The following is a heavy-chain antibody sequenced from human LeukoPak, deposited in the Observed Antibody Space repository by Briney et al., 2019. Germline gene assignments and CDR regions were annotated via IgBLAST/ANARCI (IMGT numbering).Heavy chain of an antibody. CDR2: INHSGST. D-gene: IGHD3-10*01. CDR1: GGSFSGYY. V-gene: IGHV4-34*01. J-gene: IGHJ5*02. CDR3: ARVPRYYYGSGSRRNWFDP. Sequence: SETLSLTCAVYGGSFSGYYWSWIRQPPGKGLEWIGEINHSGSTNYNPSLKSRVTISVDTSKNQFSLKLSSVTAADTAVYYCARVPRYYYGSGSRRNWFDPWGQGTLVIVSS.